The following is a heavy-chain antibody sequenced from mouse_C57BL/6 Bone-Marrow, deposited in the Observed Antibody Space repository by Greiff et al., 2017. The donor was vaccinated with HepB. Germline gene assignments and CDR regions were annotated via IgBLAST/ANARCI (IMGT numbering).Heavy chain of an antibody. CDR2: IYPGDGDT. V-gene: IGHV1-80*01. J-gene: IGHJ1*03. Sequence: VKLVESGAELVKPGASVKISCKASGYAFSSYWMNWVKQRPGKGLEWIGQIYPGDGDTNYNGKFKGKATLTADKSSSTAYMQLSSLTSEDSAVYFCARSGLTTVVAHWYFDVWGTGTTVTVSS. CDR3: ARSGLTTVVAHWYFDV. CDR1: GYAFSSYW. D-gene: IGHD1-1*01.